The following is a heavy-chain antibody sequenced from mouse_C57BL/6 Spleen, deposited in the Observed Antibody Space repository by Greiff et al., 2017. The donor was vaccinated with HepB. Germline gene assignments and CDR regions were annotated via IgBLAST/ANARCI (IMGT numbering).Heavy chain of an antibody. CDR1: GYTFTSYW. CDR3: ARFEGYDGYFDV. D-gene: IGHD2-3*01. CDR2: IDPSDSYT. Sequence: QVQLQQPGAELVKPGASVKLSCKASGYTFTSYWMQWVKQRPGQGLEWIGEIDPSDSYTNYNQKFKGKATLTVDTSSSTAYMQLSSLTSEDSAVYYCARFEGYDGYFDVWGTGTTVTVSS. V-gene: IGHV1-50*01. J-gene: IGHJ1*03.